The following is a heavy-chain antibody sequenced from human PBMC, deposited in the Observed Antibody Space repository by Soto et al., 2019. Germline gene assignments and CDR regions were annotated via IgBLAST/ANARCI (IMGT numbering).Heavy chain of an antibody. J-gene: IGHJ5*02. CDR2: VSAGGGNT. CDR3: AKNIAASGYFFDP. CDR1: GFTFRSYA. D-gene: IGHD6-13*01. V-gene: IGHV3-23*01. Sequence: GGSLRLSCAASGFTFRSYAMSWVRQAPGKGLEWVSYVSAGGGNTYYADSVKGRFTISRDNSKNMVYLQMNSLRADDTAVYYCAKNIAASGYFFDPWGQGTLVTSPQ.